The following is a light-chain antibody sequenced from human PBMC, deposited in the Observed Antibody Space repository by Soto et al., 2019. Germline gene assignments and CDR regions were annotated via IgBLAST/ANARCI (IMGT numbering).Light chain of an antibody. CDR1: SSDVGGYNF. CDR2: DVT. J-gene: IGLJ2*01. V-gene: IGLV2-8*01. Sequence: QSALTQPPSASGSPGQSVTISCTGTSSDVGGYNFVSWYQQHPGKAPKLTIYDVTKRPSGVPDRSSGSKSGNTASLTVSGLQAEDEADYYCSSYAGSNNVIFGGGTQLTVL. CDR3: SSYAGSNNVI.